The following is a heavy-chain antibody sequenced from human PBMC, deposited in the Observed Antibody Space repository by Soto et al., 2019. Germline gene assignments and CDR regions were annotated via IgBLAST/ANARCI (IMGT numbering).Heavy chain of an antibody. CDR1: GGTFSSYT. CDR2: IIPILGIA. Sequence: QVQLVQSGAEVKKPGSSVKVSCKASGGTFSSYTISWVRQAPGQGLEWMGRIIPILGIANYAQKFQGRVTITADKSTSTAYMELISLRSEDTAVYYCAREREYSGYDYYYYYMDVWGKGTTVTVSS. CDR3: AREREYSGYDYYYYYMDV. D-gene: IGHD5-12*01. V-gene: IGHV1-69*08. J-gene: IGHJ6*03.